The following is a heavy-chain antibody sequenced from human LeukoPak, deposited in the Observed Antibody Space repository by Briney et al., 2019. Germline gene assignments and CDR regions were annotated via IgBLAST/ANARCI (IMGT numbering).Heavy chain of an antibody. V-gene: IGHV3-11*04. Sequence: GGSLRLSCAASGFTFSSYAMSWIRQAPGKGLEWVSYISGSGDTINYADSVKGRFTISRDNAKNSLYLQMNSLKAEDTAVYYCARPFDFDYWGQGTLVIVSS. J-gene: IGHJ4*02. CDR3: ARPFDFDY. CDR2: ISGSGDTI. CDR1: GFTFSSYA.